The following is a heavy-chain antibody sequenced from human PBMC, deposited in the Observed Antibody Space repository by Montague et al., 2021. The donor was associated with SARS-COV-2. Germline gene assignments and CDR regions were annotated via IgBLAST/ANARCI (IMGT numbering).Heavy chain of an antibody. Sequence: PALVKPTQTLTLTRTFSGFSLRTSGVGVGWIRQPPGKALEWLALIYWXXXKYYSTSLKTRLTISKDTSKNQVVLTMTNMDPVDTATYYCARISAWYSSGWSAFDYWGQGTLVTVSS. D-gene: IGHD6-19*01. J-gene: IGHJ4*02. CDR2: IYWXXXK. V-gene: IGHV2-70*01. CDR1: GFSLRTSGVG. CDR3: ARISAWYSSGWSAFDY.